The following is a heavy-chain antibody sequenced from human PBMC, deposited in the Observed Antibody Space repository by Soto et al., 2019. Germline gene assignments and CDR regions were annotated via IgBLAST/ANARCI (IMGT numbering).Heavy chain of an antibody. CDR3: ARKAWVRFDY. CDR1: VDSITRSVW. D-gene: IGHD7-27*01. J-gene: IGHJ4*02. Sequence: ETLSLTGTVSVDSITRSVWWTWVRQPPGKGLEWIGEVFHTGNTNYNPSLKSRVTMSVDKSTNEFSLKVTSVTAADTAIYYCARKAWVRFDYWGQGALVTVSS. CDR2: VFHTGNT. V-gene: IGHV4-4*02.